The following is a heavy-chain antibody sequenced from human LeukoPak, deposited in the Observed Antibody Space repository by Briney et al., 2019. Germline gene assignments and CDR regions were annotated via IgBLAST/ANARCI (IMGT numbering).Heavy chain of an antibody. Sequence: GGSLRLSCAASGFTFSSYGMHWVRQAPGKGLEWVAVIWYGGSNKYYADSVKGRFTISRDNSKNTLYLQMNSLRAEDTAVYYCAKGTAAGKGYFDYWGQGTLVTVSS. CDR1: GFTFSSYG. J-gene: IGHJ4*02. D-gene: IGHD6-13*01. CDR3: AKGTAAGKGYFDY. CDR2: IWYGGSNK. V-gene: IGHV3-33*08.